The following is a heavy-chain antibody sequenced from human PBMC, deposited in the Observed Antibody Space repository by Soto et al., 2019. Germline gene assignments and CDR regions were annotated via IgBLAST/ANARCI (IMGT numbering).Heavy chain of an antibody. CDR1: GYTFTTYY. J-gene: IGHJ4*02. Sequence: QVQLVQSGAEVKKPGASVKVSCKASGYTFTTYYMHWVRQAPGQGLEWMGIINPNGGSTTYAQKFQGRVTMSMDTSTSTVYMELSSLRAEDTAVYYCARAGDCSGGICFQGNFDYWGQGTLVTVSS. D-gene: IGHD2-15*01. V-gene: IGHV1-46*01. CDR3: ARAGDCSGGICFQGNFDY. CDR2: INPNGGST.